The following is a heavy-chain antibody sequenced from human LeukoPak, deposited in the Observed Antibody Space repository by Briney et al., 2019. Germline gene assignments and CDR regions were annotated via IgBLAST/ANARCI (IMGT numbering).Heavy chain of an antibody. Sequence: GGSLRLSCAASGFTFSSYSMNWVRQAPGKGLEWVSCITTSSSDTYYADSVKGRFTISRDNAKSSLYLQMNSLRAEDTAVYYCARARWGDEFDYWGQGTLVTVSS. D-gene: IGHD3-10*01. J-gene: IGHJ4*02. CDR1: GFTFSSYS. CDR2: ITTSSSDT. V-gene: IGHV3-21*01. CDR3: ARARWGDEFDY.